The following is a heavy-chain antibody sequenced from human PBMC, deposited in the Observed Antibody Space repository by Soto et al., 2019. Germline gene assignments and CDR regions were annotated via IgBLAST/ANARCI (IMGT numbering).Heavy chain of an antibody. J-gene: IGHJ3*01. CDR1: GFSFSADGVG. D-gene: IGHD3-16*01. CDR3: AHAFGGTSWPNDAFDV. CDR2: IYWDDDT. Sequence: HITLKESGPPLVKPTQTLTLTCIFSGFSFSADGVGVGWIRQPPGKTLEWLALIYWDDDTRYRPSLKSRLTITKDSSKNQAVLTMTNMDPLDTATYYCAHAFGGTSWPNDAFDVWGQGTVVTVSS. V-gene: IGHV2-5*02.